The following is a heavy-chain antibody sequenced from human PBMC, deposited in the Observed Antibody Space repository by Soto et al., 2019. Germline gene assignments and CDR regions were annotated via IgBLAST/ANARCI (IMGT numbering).Heavy chain of an antibody. V-gene: IGHV3-23*01. D-gene: IGHD2-2*01. J-gene: IGHJ4*02. CDR3: ARVDPGYCSSTSCRDFDY. CDR1: GFTFSSYS. CDR2: ISPAGDKT. Sequence: LRLSCVASGFTFSSYSMSWVRQAPGKGLEWVSAISPAGDKTYYADSVKGQFSISRDNSRNTLFLQMNSLRAEHTAVYYCARVDPGYCSSTSCRDFDYWGLGTLVTVSS.